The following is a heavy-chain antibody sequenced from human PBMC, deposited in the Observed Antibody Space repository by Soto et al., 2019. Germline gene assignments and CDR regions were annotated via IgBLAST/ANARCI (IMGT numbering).Heavy chain of an antibody. CDR2: IIPIFGTA. D-gene: IGHD4-4*01. CDR1: GGTFSSYA. CDR3: ARPRGMTTVTLGGWFDP. V-gene: IGHV1-69*12. J-gene: IGHJ5*02. Sequence: QVQLVQSGAEVKKPGSSVKVSCKASGGTFSSYAISWVRQAPGQGLEWMGGIIPIFGTANYAQKFQGRVTITADESTSTAYRERSSLRSEDTAVYYWARPRGMTTVTLGGWFDPWGQGTLVTVSS.